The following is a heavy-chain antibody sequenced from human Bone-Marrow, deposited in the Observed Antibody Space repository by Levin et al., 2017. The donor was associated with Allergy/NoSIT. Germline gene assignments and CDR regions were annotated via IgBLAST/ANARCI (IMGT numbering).Heavy chain of an antibody. V-gene: IGHV3-66*01. CDR1: GFAVSTHF. CDR3: ARESTLELSDAFAV. CDR2: VKTGGER. D-gene: IGHD1-1*01. Sequence: GGSLRLSCAASGFAVSTHFMNWVRQAPGKGLEWVSVVKTGGERSYADSVKGRFTISRDTSKNMLYLQMNSLRVEDTAVYYCARESTLELSDAFAVWGQGTMVTVFS. J-gene: IGHJ3*01.